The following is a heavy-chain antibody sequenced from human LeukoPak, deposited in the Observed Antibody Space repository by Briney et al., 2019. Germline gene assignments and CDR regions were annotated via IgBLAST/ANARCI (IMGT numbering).Heavy chain of an antibody. CDR3: AKDHSGSPGAFDI. D-gene: IGHD2-15*01. J-gene: IGHJ3*02. CDR2: IWYDGSNK. V-gene: IGHV3-33*06. Sequence: GGSLRLSCAASGFTFSSYGMHWVRQAPGKGLEWVAVIWYDGSNKYYAHSVKGRFTISRDNSKNTLYLQMNSLRAEDTAVYYCAKDHSGSPGAFDIWGQGTMVTVSS. CDR1: GFTFSSYG.